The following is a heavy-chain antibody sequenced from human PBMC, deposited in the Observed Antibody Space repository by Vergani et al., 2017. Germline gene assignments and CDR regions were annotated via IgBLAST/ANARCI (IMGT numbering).Heavy chain of an antibody. CDR1: GFTFSSYS. V-gene: IGHV3-21*01. CDR2: ISSSSSYI. D-gene: IGHD2-15*01. CDR3: ARAHSVHDAFDI. Sequence: EVQLVESGGGLVKPGGSLRLSCAASGFTFSSYSMNWVRQAPGKGLEWVSSISSSSSYIYYADSVKGRFTISRDNAKNSLYLQMNSLRAEDTAVYYCARAHSVHDAFDIWGQGTMVTVSS. J-gene: IGHJ3*02.